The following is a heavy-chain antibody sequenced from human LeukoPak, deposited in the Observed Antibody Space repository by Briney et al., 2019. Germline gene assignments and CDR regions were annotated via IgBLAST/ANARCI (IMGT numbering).Heavy chain of an antibody. CDR1: GFTFSSYS. CDR3: AKGAQQLVYWVDY. Sequence: PGGSLRLSCAASGFTFSSYSMNWVRQAPGKGLEWVSVISGSGGSTYYADSVKGRFTISRDNSKNTLYLQMNSLRAEDTAVYYCAKGAQQLVYWVDYWGQGTLVTVSS. CDR2: ISGSGGST. V-gene: IGHV3-23*01. D-gene: IGHD6-13*01. J-gene: IGHJ4*02.